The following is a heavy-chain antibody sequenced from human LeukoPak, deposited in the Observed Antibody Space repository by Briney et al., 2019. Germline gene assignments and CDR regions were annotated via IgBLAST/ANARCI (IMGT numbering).Heavy chain of an antibody. Sequence: PSETLSLTCTVSGGSISSYYWSWTRQPAGKGLEWIGRIYTSGSTNYNPSLKSRVTMSVDTSKNQFSLKLSSVTAADTAVYYCARGGYCSSTSCYGDAFDIWGQGTMVTVSS. J-gene: IGHJ3*02. CDR2: IYTSGST. CDR3: ARGGYCSSTSCYGDAFDI. V-gene: IGHV4-4*07. CDR1: GGSISSYY. D-gene: IGHD2-2*01.